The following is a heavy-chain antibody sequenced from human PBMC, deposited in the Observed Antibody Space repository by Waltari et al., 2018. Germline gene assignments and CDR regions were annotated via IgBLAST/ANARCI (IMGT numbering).Heavy chain of an antibody. J-gene: IGHJ6*03. Sequence: EVQLVESGGGLVQPGGSLRLSCAASGFIFTSYAMNWVRQAPGKGLEWVSATSGSGDSTYYADSVKGRFTISRDNSKNTLYLQMNSLRAEDTAVYYCANSPWILRFYYYYMDVWGKGTTVTVSS. CDR1: GFIFTSYA. CDR3: ANSPWILRFYYYYMDV. D-gene: IGHD2-2*03. V-gene: IGHV3-23*04. CDR2: TSGSGDST.